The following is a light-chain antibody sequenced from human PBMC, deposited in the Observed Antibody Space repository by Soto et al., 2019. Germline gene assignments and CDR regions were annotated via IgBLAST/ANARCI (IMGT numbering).Light chain of an antibody. Sequence: DIQITQSPSTLSASVGYRVTITCRASQSLNNDLAWYQQKPGKAPNLLIYDASTLERGVPSRFSGTGSGTEFTLAINSLQPDDFATYYCQQYHRSSITFGQGTRLEIK. CDR3: QQYHRSSIT. CDR1: QSLNND. J-gene: IGKJ5*01. CDR2: DAS. V-gene: IGKV1-5*01.